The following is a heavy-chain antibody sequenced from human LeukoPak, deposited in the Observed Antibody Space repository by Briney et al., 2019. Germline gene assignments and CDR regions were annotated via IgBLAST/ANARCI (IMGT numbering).Heavy chain of an antibody. CDR1: GFTFSSYA. CDR3: ARDGAGGGAPAGY. CDR2: ISSSSSYI. V-gene: IGHV3-21*01. J-gene: IGHJ4*02. Sequence: GGSLRLSCAASGFTFSSYAMSWVRQAPGKGLEWVSSISSSSSYIYYADSVKGRFTISRDNAKNSLYLQMNSLRAEDTAVYYCARDGAGGGAPAGYWGQGTLVTVSS. D-gene: IGHD6-13*01.